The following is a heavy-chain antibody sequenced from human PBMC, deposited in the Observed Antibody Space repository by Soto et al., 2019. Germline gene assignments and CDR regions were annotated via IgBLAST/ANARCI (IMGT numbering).Heavy chain of an antibody. J-gene: IGHJ6*02. CDR2: ISAYNGNT. CDR1: GYTFTSYG. Sequence: QVQLVQSGAEVKKPGASVKVSCKASGYTFTSYGISWVRQAPGQGLERMGWISAYNGNTNYAQKLQGRVTMTTDTSTSTAYMELRSLRSDDTAVYYCAREGGDIVVVPAAEYYYGMDVWGQGTTVTVS. V-gene: IGHV1-18*01. CDR3: AREGGDIVVVPAAEYYYGMDV. D-gene: IGHD2-2*01.